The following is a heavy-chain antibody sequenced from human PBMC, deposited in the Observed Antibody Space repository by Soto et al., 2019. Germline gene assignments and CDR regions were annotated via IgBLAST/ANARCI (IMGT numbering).Heavy chain of an antibody. CDR2: INHSGTT. D-gene: IGHD3-3*01. CDR3: ARGYYDFWSGFPSMDV. J-gene: IGHJ6*03. V-gene: IGHV4-34*01. CDR1: GGSFSGFY. Sequence: PSETLSLTCAVYGGSFSGFYWSWIRQPPGKGLEWIGEINHSGTTNYNPSLKSRVIISVDTSKNQFSLKLSSVTAADTAVYYCARGYYDFWSGFPSMDVWGKGTTVTVSS.